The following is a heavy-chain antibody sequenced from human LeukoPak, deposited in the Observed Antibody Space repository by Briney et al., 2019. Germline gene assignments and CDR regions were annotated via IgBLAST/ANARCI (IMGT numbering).Heavy chain of an antibody. J-gene: IGHJ2*01. CDR3: ERGVDL. Sequence: PAETLSLTCGVCSGSLSVYHWRWLPQPPGGGLEWRGDIIHSGHPNYNPSLKSRVTISGDTQQNQFSLNLTSVHAAATGVYSCERGVDLWGRGTPVSVSS. V-gene: IGHV4-34*12. CDR2: IIHSGHP. CDR1: SGSLSVYH.